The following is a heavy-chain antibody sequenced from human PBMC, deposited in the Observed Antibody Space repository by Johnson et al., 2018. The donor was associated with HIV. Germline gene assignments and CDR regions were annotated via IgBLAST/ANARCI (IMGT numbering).Heavy chain of an antibody. D-gene: IGHD1-26*01. CDR2: FYSGGST. CDR3: AKDSGGPPPMGAFDI. CDR1: GFTVSSNY. Sequence: EVQLVESGGGLIQPGGSLRLSCVASGFTVSSNYMSWVRQAPGKGLEWVSVFYSGGSTYYADSVTGRFTISRDNSKNTLDRQMNSLRAEDTAVYYCAKDSGGPPPMGAFDIWGQGTMVTVSS. J-gene: IGHJ3*02. V-gene: IGHV3-53*01.